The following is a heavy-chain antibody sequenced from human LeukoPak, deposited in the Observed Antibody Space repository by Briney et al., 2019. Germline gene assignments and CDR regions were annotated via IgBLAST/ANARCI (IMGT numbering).Heavy chain of an antibody. CDR2: NSSSSSTI. D-gene: IGHD6-13*01. CDR1: GFTLRSYS. Sequence: GGAPRLSCAASGFTLRSYSMNLVRQAPGKGVGWVFYNSSSSSTIYYADSVKGRFTISRDNAKNSLYLQMNSLRAEDTAVYYCASWSVIAAAGGDPFDYWGQGTLVTVSS. CDR3: ASWSVIAAAGGDPFDY. J-gene: IGHJ4*02. V-gene: IGHV3-48*01.